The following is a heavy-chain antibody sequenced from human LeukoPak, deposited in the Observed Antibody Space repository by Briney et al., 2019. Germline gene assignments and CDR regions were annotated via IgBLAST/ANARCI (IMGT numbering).Heavy chain of an antibody. J-gene: IGHJ4*02. CDR3: AKDGYSYGSSTLDY. V-gene: IGHV3-23*01. CDR2: ISGSGGST. D-gene: IGHD5-18*01. CDR1: GFTFSSYA. Sequence: GGSLRLSCAASGFTFSSYAMSWVRQAPGKGLEWVSAISGSGGSTYYADSVKGRFTISRDNSRNTLYLQMNSLRAEDTAVYYCAKDGYSYGSSTLDYWGQGTLVTVSS.